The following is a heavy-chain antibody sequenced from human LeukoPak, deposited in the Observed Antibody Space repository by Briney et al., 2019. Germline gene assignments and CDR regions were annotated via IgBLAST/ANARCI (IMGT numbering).Heavy chain of an antibody. CDR2: ISGNGGGT. V-gene: IGHV3-23*01. J-gene: IGHJ4*02. CDR1: GFTFSSYA. CDR3: AKSFGYSRSWFDY. D-gene: IGHD6-13*01. Sequence: GESRRLSCAASGFTFSSYAMSWARQAPGKGLEWVSGISGNGGGTYYADSVKGRFTISRDNSKNTLYLQMNSLRAEDTAVYYCAKSFGYSRSWFDYWGQGTPVTVSS.